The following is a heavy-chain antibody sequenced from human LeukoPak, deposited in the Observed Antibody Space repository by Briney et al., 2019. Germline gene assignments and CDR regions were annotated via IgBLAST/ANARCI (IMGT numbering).Heavy chain of an antibody. CDR1: GGSITSSNW. Sequence: SGTLSLTCAVSGGSITSSNWWTWVRQPPGKGLEWIGEIYHSGSTNYNPSLKSRVTISVDTSKNQFSLKLSSVTAADTAVYYCARDRIEYSSSSNWFDPWGQGTLVTVSS. D-gene: IGHD6-6*01. V-gene: IGHV4-4*02. CDR2: IYHSGST. CDR3: ARDRIEYSSSSNWFDP. J-gene: IGHJ5*02.